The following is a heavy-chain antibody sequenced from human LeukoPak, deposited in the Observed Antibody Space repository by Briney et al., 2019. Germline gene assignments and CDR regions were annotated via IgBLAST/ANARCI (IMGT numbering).Heavy chain of an antibody. D-gene: IGHD6-6*01. V-gene: IGHV4-59*11. CDR1: GGSISSHY. CDR2: IYYSGST. CDR3: ARGRSSSIDFDY. J-gene: IGHJ4*02. Sequence: SETLSLTCTVSGGSISSHYWSWIRQPPGKGLEWIGYIYYSGSTNYNPSLKSRVTISVDTSKNQFSLKLSSVTAADTAVYYCARGRSSSIDFDYWGQGTLVTVSS.